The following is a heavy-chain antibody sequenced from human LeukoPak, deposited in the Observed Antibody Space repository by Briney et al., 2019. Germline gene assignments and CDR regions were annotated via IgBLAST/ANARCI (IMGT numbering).Heavy chain of an antibody. CDR1: GGSISSYY. CDR3: ANGVVPAAIYY. Sequence: PSETLSLTCTVSGGSISSYYWSWIRQPPGKGPEWIGYIYYSGSTNYNPSLKSRVTISVDTSKNQFSLKLSSVTAADTAVYYCANGVVPAAIYYWGQGTLVTVSS. CDR2: IYYSGST. D-gene: IGHD2-2*02. V-gene: IGHV4-59*08. J-gene: IGHJ4*02.